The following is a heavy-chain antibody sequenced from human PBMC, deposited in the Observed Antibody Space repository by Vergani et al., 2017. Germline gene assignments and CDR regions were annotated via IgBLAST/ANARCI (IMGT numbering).Heavy chain of an antibody. V-gene: IGHV3-66*02. Sequence: EVQLVESGGGLVQPGGSLRLSCAASGFTVSSNYMSWVRQAPGQGLEWVSIIYSGGSTYYADSVKGRFTISRDNSKNTLYLQMNSLRAGDTAVYYCAREITSAMGMAVWAQGTTVTVSS. CDR1: GFTVSSNY. J-gene: IGHJ6*02. CDR2: IYSGGST. D-gene: IGHD2-2*01. CDR3: AREITSAMGMAV.